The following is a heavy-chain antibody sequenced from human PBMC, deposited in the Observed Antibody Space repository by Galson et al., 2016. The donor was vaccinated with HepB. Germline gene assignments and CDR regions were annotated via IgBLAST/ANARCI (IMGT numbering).Heavy chain of an antibody. Sequence: EPLSLTCAVSGGSISSSDWWSWVRQSPGQGLEWIGQIFHSGRVNYTPSLASRVTISIDTSNNHFSLRLTSVTAADTALYYCARQYRGGPSDYWGQGTLVTVSS. J-gene: IGHJ4*02. CDR1: GGSISSSDW. V-gene: IGHV4-4*02. CDR2: IFHSGRV. CDR3: ARQYRGGPSDY. D-gene: IGHD6-25*01.